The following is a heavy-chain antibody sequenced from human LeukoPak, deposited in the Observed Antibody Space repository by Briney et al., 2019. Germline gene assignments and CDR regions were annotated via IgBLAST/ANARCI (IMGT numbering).Heavy chain of an antibody. D-gene: IGHD3-3*01. Sequence: ASVKVSCKASGYTFTSYYMHWVRQAPGQGLEWMGIINPSGGSTSYAQKFQGKVTMTRDTSTSTVYMELSSLRSEDTAVYYCARMEKDDYYGMDVWGKGTTVTVSS. CDR3: ARMEKDDYYGMDV. V-gene: IGHV1-46*01. CDR2: INPSGGST. J-gene: IGHJ6*04. CDR1: GYTFTSYY.